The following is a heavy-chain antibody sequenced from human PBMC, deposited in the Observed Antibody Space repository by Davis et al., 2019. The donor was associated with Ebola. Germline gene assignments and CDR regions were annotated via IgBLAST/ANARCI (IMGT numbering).Heavy chain of an antibody. Sequence: ASVKVSCKASGYTFTSYGISWVRQAPGQGLEWMGWISAYNGNTNYAQKLQGRVTMTTDTSTSTAYMELRSLRSDDTAVYYCARDFSRTIQRRASYYYGMDVWGQGTTVTVSS. D-gene: IGHD1-1*01. CDR1: GYTFTSYG. CDR2: ISAYNGNT. V-gene: IGHV1-18*01. CDR3: ARDFSRTIQRRASYYYGMDV. J-gene: IGHJ6*02.